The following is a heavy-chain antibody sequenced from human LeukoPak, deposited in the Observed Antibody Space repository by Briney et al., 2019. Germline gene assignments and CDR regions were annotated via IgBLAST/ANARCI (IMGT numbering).Heavy chain of an antibody. Sequence: ASVKVSCKTSGYAFSGYYMHWVRQAPGQGLEWMGWMNPNSGGSNYAQKFQGRVTLTRDTSIGTAYMELSSLRSDDTAVYYCATRVVAGIPYYFDHWGQGTLVTVSS. V-gene: IGHV1-2*02. J-gene: IGHJ4*02. CDR2: MNPNSGGS. CDR1: GYAFSGYY. CDR3: ATRVVAGIPYYFDH. D-gene: IGHD6-19*01.